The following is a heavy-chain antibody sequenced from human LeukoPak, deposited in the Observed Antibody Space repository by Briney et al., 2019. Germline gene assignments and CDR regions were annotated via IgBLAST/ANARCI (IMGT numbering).Heavy chain of an antibody. CDR2: ISGSGGST. D-gene: IGHD5-12*01. CDR1: GFTFSSYA. CDR3: ARDRGSDYDSWFDP. Sequence: GGSLRLSCAASGFTFSSYAMSWVRQAPGKGLEWVSVISGSGGSTYYADSVKGRFTISRDNSKNTLYLQMNSLRAEDTAVYYCARDRGSDYDSWFDPWGQGTLVTVSS. V-gene: IGHV3-23*01. J-gene: IGHJ5*02.